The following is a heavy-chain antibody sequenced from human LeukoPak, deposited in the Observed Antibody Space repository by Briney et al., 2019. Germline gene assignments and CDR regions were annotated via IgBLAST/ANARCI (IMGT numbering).Heavy chain of an antibody. Sequence: GGSLRLSCAASEFSVGSNYMTWVRQAPGKGLEWVAVISYDGSNKYYADSVKGRFTISRDNSKNTLYLQMNSLRAEDTAVYYCAKEYYDILTGYSPLWDYWGQGTLVTVSS. CDR3: AKEYYDILTGYSPLWDY. D-gene: IGHD3-9*01. J-gene: IGHJ4*02. CDR1: EFSVGSNY. V-gene: IGHV3-30*18. CDR2: ISYDGSNK.